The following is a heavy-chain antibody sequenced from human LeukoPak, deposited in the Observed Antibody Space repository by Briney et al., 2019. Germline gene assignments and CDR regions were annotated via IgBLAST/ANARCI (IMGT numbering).Heavy chain of an antibody. CDR1: GYTFTGYY. CDR3: ARTPGIAVAAGPAYYFDY. J-gene: IGHJ4*02. CDR2: INPSGGST. Sequence: ASVKVSCKASGYTFTGYYMHWVRQAPGQGLEWMGIINPSGGSTSYAQKFQGRVTMTRDTSTSTAYMELSSLRSEDTAVYYCARTPGIAVAAGPAYYFDYWGQGTLVTVSS. V-gene: IGHV1-46*01. D-gene: IGHD6-19*01.